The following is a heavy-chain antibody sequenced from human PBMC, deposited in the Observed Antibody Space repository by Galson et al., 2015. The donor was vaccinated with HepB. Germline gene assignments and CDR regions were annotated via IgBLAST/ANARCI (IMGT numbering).Heavy chain of an antibody. D-gene: IGHD3-16*02. CDR1: GFTFSSYW. CDR3: ARDRENYDYIWGSYRYKYYFDY. Sequence: LRLSCAASGFTFSSYWMSWVRQAPGKGLEWVANIKQDGSEKYYVDSVKGRFTISRDNAKNSLYLQMNSLRAEDTAVYYCARDRENYDYIWGSYRYKYYFDYWGQGTLVTVSS. V-gene: IGHV3-7*01. CDR2: IKQDGSEK. J-gene: IGHJ4*02.